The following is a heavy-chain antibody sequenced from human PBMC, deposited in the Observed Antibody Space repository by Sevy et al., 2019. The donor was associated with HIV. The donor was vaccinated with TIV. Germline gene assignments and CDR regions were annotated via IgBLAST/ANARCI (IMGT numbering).Heavy chain of an antibody. CDR3: TVGTTVTLIFDY. Sequence: GGSLRLSSTASGFTFGDYAMSWFRQAPGKGLEWVGFIRSKAYGGTTEYAASVKGRFTISRDDSKSIAYLQMNSLKTEDTAVYYCTVGTTVTLIFDYWGQGTLVTVSS. CDR1: GFTFGDYA. D-gene: IGHD4-4*01. J-gene: IGHJ4*02. V-gene: IGHV3-49*03. CDR2: IRSKAYGGTT.